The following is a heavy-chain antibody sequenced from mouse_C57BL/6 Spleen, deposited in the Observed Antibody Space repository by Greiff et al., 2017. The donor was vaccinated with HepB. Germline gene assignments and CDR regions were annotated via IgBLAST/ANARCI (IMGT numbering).Heavy chain of an antibody. Sequence: VQLQQSGAELVRPGASVKLSCTASGFTFKDYYMHWVKQRPEQGLEWIGWIDPKSGGTDYAEKFKGKATITADKSSNTAYLQLSSLTSEDTAVYYGTTWCAGAGWYFDDWGPGTTVTVSS. J-gene: IGHJ1*01. CDR3: TTWCAGAGWYFDD. CDR1: GFTFKDYY. CDR2: IDPKSGGT. V-gene: IGHV14-4*01. D-gene: IGHD1-1*02.